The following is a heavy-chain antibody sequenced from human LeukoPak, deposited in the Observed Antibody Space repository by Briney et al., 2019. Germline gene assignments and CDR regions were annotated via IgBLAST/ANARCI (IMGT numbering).Heavy chain of an antibody. CDR2: IYYSGST. CDR1: GGSISSGSYY. D-gene: IGHD3-22*01. V-gene: IGHV4-61*01. J-gene: IGHJ4*02. CDR3: ARVTGYMIEDYFDY. Sequence: SQTLSLTCTVSGGSISSGSYYWSWIRQPPGKGLEWTGYIYYSGSTNYKPSLKSRVTISVETSKNQFSLKLRSVTAADTAVYYCARVTGYMIEDYFDYWGQGTLVTVSS.